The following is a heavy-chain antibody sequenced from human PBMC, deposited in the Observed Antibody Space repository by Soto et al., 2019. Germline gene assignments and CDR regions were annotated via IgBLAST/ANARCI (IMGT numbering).Heavy chain of an antibody. CDR3: ATTPQSGSYESGDY. CDR1: GFTFSSYG. J-gene: IGHJ4*02. CDR2: ISYDGSNK. V-gene: IGHV3-30*03. Sequence: GGSLRLSCAASGFTFSSYGMHWVRQAPGKGLEWVAVISYDGSNKYYADSMKGRFTISRDNSKNTLYLQMNSLRAEDTAVYYCATTPQSGSYESGDYCGQGTLVTVSS. D-gene: IGHD1-26*01.